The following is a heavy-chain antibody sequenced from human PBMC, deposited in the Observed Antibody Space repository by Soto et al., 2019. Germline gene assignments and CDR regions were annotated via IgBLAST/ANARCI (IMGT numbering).Heavy chain of an antibody. CDR3: ARFPYYGSGSTPNWFDP. V-gene: IGHV1-69*01. CDR2: IIPIFGTA. Sequence: QVQLVQSGAEVQKPGSSVKVSCKASGGTFSSYAISWVRQAPGQGLEWMGGIIPIFGTANYAQKFQGRVTITADESTSTAYMELSSLRSEDTAVYYCARFPYYGSGSTPNWFDPWGQGTLVTVSS. D-gene: IGHD3-10*01. CDR1: GGTFSSYA. J-gene: IGHJ5*02.